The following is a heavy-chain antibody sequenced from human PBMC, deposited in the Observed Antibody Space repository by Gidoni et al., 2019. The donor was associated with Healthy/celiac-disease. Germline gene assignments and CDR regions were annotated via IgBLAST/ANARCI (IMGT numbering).Heavy chain of an antibody. D-gene: IGHD5-18*01. J-gene: IGHJ6*03. Sequence: QVQLVESGGGVVQPGRSLRLSCAASGFTFSSYAMHWVRQAPGKGLEWGAVISYDGSNKYYADSVKGRFTISRDNSKNTLYLQMNSLRAEDTAVYYCARGYSSIYYYYYMDVWGKGTTVTVSS. CDR2: ISYDGSNK. V-gene: IGHV3-30-3*01. CDR3: ARGYSSIYYYYYMDV. CDR1: GFTFSSYA.